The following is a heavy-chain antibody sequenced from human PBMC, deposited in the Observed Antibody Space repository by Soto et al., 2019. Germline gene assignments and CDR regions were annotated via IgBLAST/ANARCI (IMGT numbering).Heavy chain of an antibody. Sequence: QLQLQESGPGLVKPSETLSLTCTVSGGSISSSSYYWGWIRQPPGKGLEWIGSIYYSGSTYYNPSLKSRVTISVDTSKNQFSLKLSSVTAADTAVYYCARHTSYWNYPRGMDVWGQGTTVTVSS. D-gene: IGHD1-7*01. CDR2: IYYSGST. CDR1: GGSISSSSYY. V-gene: IGHV4-39*01. CDR3: ARHTSYWNYPRGMDV. J-gene: IGHJ6*02.